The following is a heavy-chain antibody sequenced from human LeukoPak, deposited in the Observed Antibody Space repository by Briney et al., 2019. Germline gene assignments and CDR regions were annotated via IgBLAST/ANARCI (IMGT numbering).Heavy chain of an antibody. CDR1: GFTFSSHA. D-gene: IGHD1-26*01. CDR3: AKGKVNHLGALDF. Sequence: GGSLRLSCAASGFTFSSHAMSWVRQAPGKGLEWVSSVSESGDGTYHADSVMGRFIISRDNSRKTFHLQMDSLRADDTAIYYCAKGKVNHLGALDFWGQGTLVTVSS. V-gene: IGHV3-23*01. J-gene: IGHJ4*02. CDR2: VSESGDGT.